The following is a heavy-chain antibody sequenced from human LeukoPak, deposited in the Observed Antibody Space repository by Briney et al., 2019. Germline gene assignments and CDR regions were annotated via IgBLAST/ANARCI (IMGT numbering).Heavy chain of an antibody. CDR2: ISYDGTNK. V-gene: IGHV3-30*03. Sequence: GGSLRLSCAASGFTLSNYGMHWVRQAPGKGLEWLAVISYDGTNKYHADSVKGRFTISRDNSKNTLYLQMSSLRAEDTAVYYCARTILGSTYDAFDIWGQGTMVTVSS. D-gene: IGHD1-26*01. CDR3: ARTILGSTYDAFDI. CDR1: GFTLSNYG. J-gene: IGHJ3*02.